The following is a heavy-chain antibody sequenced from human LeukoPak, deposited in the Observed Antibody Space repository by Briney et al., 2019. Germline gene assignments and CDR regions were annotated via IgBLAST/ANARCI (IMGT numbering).Heavy chain of an antibody. CDR1: GFTVSSNY. D-gene: IGHD2-21*02. CDR3: AKDGGDYDYYYYMDV. V-gene: IGHV3-23*01. Sequence: GGSLRLSCAASGFTVSSNYMSWVRQAPGKGLEWVSAISGSGGSTYYADSVKGRFTISRDNSKNTLYLQMNSLRAEDTAVYYCAKDGGDYDYYYYMDVWGKGTTVTVSS. CDR2: ISGSGGST. J-gene: IGHJ6*03.